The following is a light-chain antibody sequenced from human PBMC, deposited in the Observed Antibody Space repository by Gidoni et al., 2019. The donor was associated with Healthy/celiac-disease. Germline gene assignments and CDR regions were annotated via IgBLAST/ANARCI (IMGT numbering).Light chain of an antibody. CDR3: QQRSNWPGFT. J-gene: IGKJ3*01. CDR2: DAS. CDR1: QSVSSY. V-gene: IGKV3-11*01. Sequence: EIVLTQSPATLSLSPGERATLSCRASQSVSSYLAWYQQKPGQAPRLLIYDASNRSTGIQARFSGSGSGTDFTLTISSLEPEDFAVYYCQQRSNWPGFTFXPXTKVDIK.